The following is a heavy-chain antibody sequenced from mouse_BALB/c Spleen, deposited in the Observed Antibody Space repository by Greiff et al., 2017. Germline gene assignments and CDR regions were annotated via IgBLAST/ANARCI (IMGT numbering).Heavy chain of an antibody. V-gene: IGHV1-80*01. J-gene: IGHJ4*01. Sequence: VQLQQSGAELVRPGSSVKISCKASGYAFSSYWMNWVKQRPGQGLEWIGQIYPGDGDTNYNGKFKGKATLTADKSSSTAYMQLSSLTSEDSAVYFCARLITTVVEEYYYAMDYWGQGTSVTVSS. CDR3: ARLITTVVEEYYYAMDY. CDR1: GYAFSSYW. CDR2: IYPGDGDT. D-gene: IGHD1-1*01.